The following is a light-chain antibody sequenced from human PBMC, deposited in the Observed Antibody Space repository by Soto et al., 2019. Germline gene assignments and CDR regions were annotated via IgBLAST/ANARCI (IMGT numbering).Light chain of an antibody. Sequence: QAVVTQPRSASGTPGQRVTISCSGSTSNIGSKTVNWYQQLPGTAPKLLMFSNNQRLSGVPDRFSGSKSATSASLAISGLQSEDEAAYYCAAWDDSLNAVVFGGGTKLTVL. J-gene: IGLJ2*01. CDR1: TSNIGSKT. CDR2: SNN. V-gene: IGLV1-44*01. CDR3: AAWDDSLNAVV.